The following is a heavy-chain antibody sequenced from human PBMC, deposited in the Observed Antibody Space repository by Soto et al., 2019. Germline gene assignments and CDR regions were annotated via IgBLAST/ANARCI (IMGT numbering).Heavy chain of an antibody. D-gene: IGHD1-1*01. CDR1: GFTVSSNY. CDR2: IYSGGST. V-gene: IGHV3-66*01. CDR3: ARDFNWNYYYYMDV. J-gene: IGHJ6*03. Sequence: GGSLRLSCAASGFTVSSNYMSWVRQAPGKGLEWVSVIYSGGSTYYADSVKGRFTISRDNSKNTLYLQMNSLRAEDTAVYYCARDFNWNYYYYMDVWGKGTTVTASS.